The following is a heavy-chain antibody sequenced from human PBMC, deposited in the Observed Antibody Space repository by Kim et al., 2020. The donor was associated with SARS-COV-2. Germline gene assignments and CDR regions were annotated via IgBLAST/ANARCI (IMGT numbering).Heavy chain of an antibody. Sequence: SLKARFTNSRDNAKNSLYMQMNSLRVEDTAVYYCARLGLWFGDRTYGMDVWGQGTTVTVSS. V-gene: IGHV3-11*06. CDR3: ARLGLWFGDRTYGMDV. D-gene: IGHD3-10*01. J-gene: IGHJ6*02.